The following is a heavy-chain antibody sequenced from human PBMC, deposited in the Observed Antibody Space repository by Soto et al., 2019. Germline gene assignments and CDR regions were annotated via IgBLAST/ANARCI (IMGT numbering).Heavy chain of an antibody. CDR3: ARERGEYTSGWYDY. V-gene: IGHV3-64*01. D-gene: IGHD6-19*01. CDR1: GFTFTSHA. Sequence: EVQLVESGGGLVQPGGSLRLSCAASGFTFTSHAIHWVRQAPGKGLEYVSSMTSNGDRADYANSVKGRFTVSRDESKNTLYLQMDSLRTEDMAEYYCARERGEYTSGWYDYWGQGTLVTVSS. CDR2: MTSNGDRA. J-gene: IGHJ4*02.